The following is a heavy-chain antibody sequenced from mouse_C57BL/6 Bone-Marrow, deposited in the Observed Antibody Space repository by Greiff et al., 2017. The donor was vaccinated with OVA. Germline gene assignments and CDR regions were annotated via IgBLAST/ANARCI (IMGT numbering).Heavy chain of an antibody. CDR1: GYSITSGYY. V-gene: IGHV3-6*01. CDR2: ISYDGSN. D-gene: IGHD1-1*01. CDR3: ARDDTTVVAKGWYFDV. J-gene: IGHJ1*03. Sequence: VQLKESGPGLVKPSQSLSLTCSVTGYSITSGYYWNWIRQFPGNTLEWMGYISYDGSNNYNPSLKNRISITRDTSKNQFFLKLNSVTTEDTATYYCARDDTTVVAKGWYFDVWGTGTTVTVSS.